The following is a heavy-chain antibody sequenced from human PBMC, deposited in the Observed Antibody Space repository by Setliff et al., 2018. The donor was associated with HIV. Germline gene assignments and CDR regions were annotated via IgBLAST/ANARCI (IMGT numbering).Heavy chain of an antibody. J-gene: IGHJ4*02. CDR2: ILYSGST. CDR1: GGSFSSDSYY. D-gene: IGHD3-3*01. Sequence: SETLSLTCSVSGGSFSSDSYYWGWIRQFPGKGLEWIGYILYSGSTNYNPSLKSRVTISEDTSNNQFSLKLSSVTAADTAVYYCAREDYNFWSGQKNYFDYWGQGTLVTVSS. V-gene: IGHV4-61*01. CDR3: AREDYNFWSGQKNYFDY.